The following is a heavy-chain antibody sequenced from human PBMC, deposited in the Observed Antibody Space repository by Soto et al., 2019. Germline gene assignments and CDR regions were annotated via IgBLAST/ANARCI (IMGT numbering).Heavy chain of an antibody. V-gene: IGHV3-23*01. CDR2: IGGRGDST. CDR3: AKDLIYGYNSGRPFDY. J-gene: IGHJ4*02. CDR1: GFTFSSYA. Sequence: EVQLLESGGGLVQPGGSLRLSCAASGFTFSSYAMSWVRQAPGKGLEWVSAIGGRGDSTYYADSVQGRITISRDNSRDTLYLQMNSLSAEDTAVYYCAKDLIYGYNSGRPFDYWGQGNLVTVSS. D-gene: IGHD6-19*01.